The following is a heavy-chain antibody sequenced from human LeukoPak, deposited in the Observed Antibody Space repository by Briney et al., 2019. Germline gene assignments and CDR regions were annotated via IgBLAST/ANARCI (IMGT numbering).Heavy chain of an antibody. Sequence: GRSLRLSCAASGFTFSSYAMHWVRQAPGKGLEWVAVISYDGSNKYYADSVKGRFTISRDNSKNTLYLQMNSLRAEDTAVYYCARDPAEPRYYYDPDSNFDYWGQGTLVTVSS. V-gene: IGHV3-30-3*01. CDR3: ARDPAEPRYYYDPDSNFDY. CDR1: GFTFSSYA. J-gene: IGHJ4*02. D-gene: IGHD3-22*01. CDR2: ISYDGSNK.